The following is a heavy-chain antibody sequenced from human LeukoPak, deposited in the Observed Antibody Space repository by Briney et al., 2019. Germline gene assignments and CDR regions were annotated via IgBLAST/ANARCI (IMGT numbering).Heavy chain of an antibody. Sequence: ASVTVSCKVSGYTLTELSMHWVRQAPGKGREWMGRFDPEDGETIYAQKLQGRVTMTADTSTDTAYMELSSLRSEDTAVYYCATEGKMVRGVYTDYWGQGTLVTASS. J-gene: IGHJ4*02. CDR2: FDPEDGET. CDR3: ATEGKMVRGVYTDY. D-gene: IGHD3-10*01. V-gene: IGHV1-24*01. CDR1: GYTLTELS.